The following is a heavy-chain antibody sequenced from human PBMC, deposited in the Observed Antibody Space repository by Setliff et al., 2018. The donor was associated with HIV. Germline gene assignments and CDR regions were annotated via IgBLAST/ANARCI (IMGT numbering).Heavy chain of an antibody. CDR1: GGSISSSNW. Sequence: PSETLSLTCTVSGGSISSSNWWSWLRQPPGKGLEWIGKIYHSGNTDSNPSLKSRVTISIDKAKSQVSLRLNTVTAADTAVYFCARLMVGATGRYAFDVWGQGTLVTVSS. D-gene: IGHD1-26*01. CDR3: ARLMVGATGRYAFDV. J-gene: IGHJ3*01. CDR2: IYHSGNT. V-gene: IGHV4-4*02.